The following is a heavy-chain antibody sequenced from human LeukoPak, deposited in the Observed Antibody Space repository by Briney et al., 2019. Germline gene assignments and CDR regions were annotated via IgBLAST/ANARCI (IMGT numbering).Heavy chain of an antibody. V-gene: IGHV3-23*01. CDR2: ISGSGGST. CDR1: GFTFSTYG. J-gene: IGHJ4*02. Sequence: GGSLRLSCAASGFTFSTYGMSWVRQAPGKGLEWVSGISGSGGSTYYADSVKGRFTISRDNSKNTLYLQMNRLRAEDTARYYCAKDRQQLANLDYWGQGTLVTVSS. CDR3: AKDRQQLANLDY. D-gene: IGHD6-13*01.